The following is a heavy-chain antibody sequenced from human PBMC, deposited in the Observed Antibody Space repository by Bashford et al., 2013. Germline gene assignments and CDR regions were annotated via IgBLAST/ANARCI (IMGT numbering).Heavy chain of an antibody. CDR3: ARDLYCSSTSCYGGDYYMDV. D-gene: IGHD2-2*01. Sequence: VRQAPGRGWSGSPSISSSSSYIYYADSVKGRFTISRDNAKNSLYLQMNSLRAEDTAVYYCARDLYCSSTSCYGGDYYMDVWGKGTTVTVSS. V-gene: IGHV3-21*01. CDR2: ISSSSSYI. J-gene: IGHJ6*03.